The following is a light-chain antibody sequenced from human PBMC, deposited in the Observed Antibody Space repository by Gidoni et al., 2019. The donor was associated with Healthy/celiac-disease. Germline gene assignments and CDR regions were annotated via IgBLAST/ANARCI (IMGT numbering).Light chain of an antibody. V-gene: IGKV1-39*01. J-gene: IGKJ1*01. CDR2: AES. CDR3: QQSYSTPWT. CDR1: QSIRSY. Sequence: IQMTQSPSSLSASVGDSVTITCSASQSIRSYLNWYQQKPGKAPKLLIYAESSLQSGVPSRFSGSGSGTDFTLTISSLQPEDFETYYGQQSYSTPWTFGQGTKGKSN.